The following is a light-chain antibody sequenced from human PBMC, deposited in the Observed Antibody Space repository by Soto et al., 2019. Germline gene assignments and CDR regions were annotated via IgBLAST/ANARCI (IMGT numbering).Light chain of an antibody. Sequence: EIVMTQSPATLSVYPGERATLSCRASQSMYNNLAWYQQKPGQAPRLLIYHASARATGIPARFSGSGSGTEFTLTISSLQSEDFAVYYCQQYNNWPLTFGGGTKVEI. CDR2: HAS. CDR3: QQYNNWPLT. CDR1: QSMYNN. J-gene: IGKJ4*01. V-gene: IGKV3-15*01.